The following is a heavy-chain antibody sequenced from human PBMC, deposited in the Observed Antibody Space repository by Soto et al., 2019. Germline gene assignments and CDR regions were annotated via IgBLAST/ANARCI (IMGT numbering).Heavy chain of an antibody. J-gene: IGHJ4*02. CDR3: ARARFVTMVRDYYFDY. CDR1: GGSVSSGSYY. Sequence: QVQLQESGPGLVKPSETLSLTCTVSGGSVSSGSYYWSWIRQPPGKGLEWIGYIYYSGSTNYNPSLKSRVTISVDTSKTQFSLKLSSVTAADTAVYYCARARFVTMVRDYYFDYWGQGTLVTVSS. V-gene: IGHV4-61*01. D-gene: IGHD3-10*01. CDR2: IYYSGST.